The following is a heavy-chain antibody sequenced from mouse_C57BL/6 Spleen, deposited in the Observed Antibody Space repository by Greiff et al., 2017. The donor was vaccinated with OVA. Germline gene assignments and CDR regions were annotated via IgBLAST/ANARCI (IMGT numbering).Heavy chain of an antibody. CDR2: IYPGSGNT. J-gene: IGHJ4*01. Sequence: QVQLKQSGPELVKPGASVKISCKASGYSFTSYYIHWVKQRPGQGLEWIGWIYPGSGNTKYNEKFKGKATLTADTSSSTAYMQLSSLTSEDSAVYYCARKRDYFYAMDYWGQGTSVTVSS. CDR1: GYSFTSYY. D-gene: IGHD1-1*01. CDR3: ARKRDYFYAMDY. V-gene: IGHV1-66*01.